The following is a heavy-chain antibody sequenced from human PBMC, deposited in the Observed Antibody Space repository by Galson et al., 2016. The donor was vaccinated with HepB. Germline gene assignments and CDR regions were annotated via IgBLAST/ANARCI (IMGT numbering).Heavy chain of an antibody. V-gene: IGHV3-30*18. CDR1: GFTFISSG. CDR3: AKGGPNYYGSGSYSQLEF. D-gene: IGHD3-10*01. J-gene: IGHJ4*02. CDR2: ISYDGSNA. Sequence: SLRLSCATAGFTFISSGMHWVRQAPGKGLEWATFISYDGSNAYYADSVKGRFTVTRDNSKNTLYLQMNSLRPEYTAVYYCAKGGPNYYGSGSYSQLEFWGQGTLVTVSS.